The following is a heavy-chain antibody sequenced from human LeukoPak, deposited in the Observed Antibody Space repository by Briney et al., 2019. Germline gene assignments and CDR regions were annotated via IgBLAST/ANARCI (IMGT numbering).Heavy chain of an antibody. Sequence: GGSLRLSCAASGFTFSSYGMHWVRQAPGKGLEWVAVIWYDGSNKYYADSVKGRFTISGDNSKNTLYLQMNSLRAEDTAVYYCARPLGYCSGGSCYEYFDYWGQGTLVTVSS. CDR1: GFTFSSYG. CDR2: IWYDGSNK. V-gene: IGHV3-33*01. J-gene: IGHJ4*02. D-gene: IGHD2-15*01. CDR3: ARPLGYCSGGSCYEYFDY.